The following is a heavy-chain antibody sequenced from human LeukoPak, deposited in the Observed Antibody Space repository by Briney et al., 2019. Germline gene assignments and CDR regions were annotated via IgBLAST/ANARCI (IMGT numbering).Heavy chain of an antibody. D-gene: IGHD2-15*01. J-gene: IGHJ1*01. CDR2: INHSGST. CDR1: GGSFSGYY. CDR3: ARRLLGYCSGGSCYSGYFQH. V-gene: IGHV4-34*01. Sequence: PSETLSLTCAVYGGSFSGYYWSWIRQPPGKGLEWIGEINHSGSTNSNPSLKRRVTISVDTSKNQFSLKLSSVTAADTAMYYCARRLLGYCSGGSCYSGYFQHWGQGTLVTVSS.